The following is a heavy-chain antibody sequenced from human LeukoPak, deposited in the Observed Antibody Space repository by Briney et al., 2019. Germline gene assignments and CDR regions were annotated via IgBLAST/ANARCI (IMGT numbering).Heavy chain of an antibody. Sequence: SVKVSCKASGGGFSDYPINWVRQAPGQGLEWLGGIIPKYSASNYAQAFQGRVTITADESTNTVYMEMSGLRPDDTAVYYCVRPDRIFGVPAAFDAWGQGTLVAVSS. V-gene: IGHV1-69*13. D-gene: IGHD3-3*02. CDR1: GGGFSDYP. CDR3: VRPDRIFGVPAAFDA. J-gene: IGHJ3*01. CDR2: IIPKYSAS.